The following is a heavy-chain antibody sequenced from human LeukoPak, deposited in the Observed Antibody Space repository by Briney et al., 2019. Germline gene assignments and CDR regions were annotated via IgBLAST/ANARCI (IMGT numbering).Heavy chain of an antibody. CDR3: ARDMSGPYGT. J-gene: IGHJ3*01. V-gene: IGHV1-69*05. CDR1: GGTFSSYA. Sequence: SVKVSCKASGGTFSSYAISWVRQAPGQGLEWMGGIIPIFGTANYAQKFQGRVTMTRDTSTSTVYMELSSLRSEDTAVYYCARDMSGPYGTWGQGTMVTVSS. D-gene: IGHD3-3*01. CDR2: IIPIFGTA.